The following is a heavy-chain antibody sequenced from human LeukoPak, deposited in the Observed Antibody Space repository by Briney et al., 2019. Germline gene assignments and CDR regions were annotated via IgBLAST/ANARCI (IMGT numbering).Heavy chain of an antibody. Sequence: PSESLSLTCTVSGDPISSDNFYWGWIRQPPGKGLEWIGSFYYSGSTYYNPSLKSRVTIFVDTSKNQFSLKLSSVTAADTAVYYCARHSSTTRGILGFDYWGQGTLVTVSA. CDR3: ARHSSTTRGILGFDY. CDR2: FYYSGST. D-gene: IGHD4-17*01. V-gene: IGHV4-39*01. CDR1: GDPISSDNFY. J-gene: IGHJ4*02.